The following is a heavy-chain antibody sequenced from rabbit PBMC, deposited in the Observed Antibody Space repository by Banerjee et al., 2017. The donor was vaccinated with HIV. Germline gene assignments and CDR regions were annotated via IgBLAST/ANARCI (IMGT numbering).Heavy chain of an antibody. CDR2: IYAGSTGST. V-gene: IGHV1S45*01. Sequence: QEQLEESGGDLVKPEGSLTLTCTASGFSFSSSYYMCWVRQAPGKGLEWIACIYAGSTGSTYYASWAKGRFTISKTSSTTVTLQMTSLTAADTATYFCARSYDDHGDPDWLHLWGPGTLVTVS. D-gene: IGHD2-1*01. CDR3: ARSYDDHGDPDWLHL. CDR1: GFSFSSSYY. J-gene: IGHJ5*01.